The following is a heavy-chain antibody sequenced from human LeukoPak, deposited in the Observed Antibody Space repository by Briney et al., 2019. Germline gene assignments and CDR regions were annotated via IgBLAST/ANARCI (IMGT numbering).Heavy chain of an antibody. CDR1: GFTVSTTY. CDR3: ARDLMGIAYRGAFYY. D-gene: IGHD6-13*01. J-gene: IGHJ4*02. V-gene: IGHV3-53*01. Sequence: PGGSLRLSCAASGFTVSTTYMSWVRQAPGKGLEWVSIIYTGGSTYYAHSVKGRFTISRDNSKNTVYLQMNSLRAEDTAVYYCARDLMGIAYRGAFYYWGQGTLVTVSS. CDR2: IYTGGST.